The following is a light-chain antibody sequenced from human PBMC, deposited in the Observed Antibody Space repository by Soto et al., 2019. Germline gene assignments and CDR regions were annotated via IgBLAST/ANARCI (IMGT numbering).Light chain of an antibody. CDR2: DNN. CDR1: SSNIGNNY. J-gene: IGLJ2*01. CDR3: GTWDSSLSAGGV. V-gene: IGLV1-51*01. Sequence: QSVLTQPPSVSAAPGQTVTISCSGSSSNIGNNYVSWYQQLPGTAPKLLIYDNNKRPSGIPDRFSGSKSGTSATLGITGLQTGDKADYYCGTWDSSLSAGGVFGGGTKLTVL.